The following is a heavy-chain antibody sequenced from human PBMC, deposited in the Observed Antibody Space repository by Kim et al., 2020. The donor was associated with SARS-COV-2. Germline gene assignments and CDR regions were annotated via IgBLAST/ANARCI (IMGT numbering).Heavy chain of an antibody. CDR3: ATVVHPAAGSVGWFDP. D-gene: IGHD6-13*01. Sequence: ASVKVSCKVSGYTLTELSMHWVRQAPGKGLEWMGGFDPEDGETIYAQKFQGRVTMTEDTSTDTAYMELSSLRSEDTAVYYCATVVHPAAGSVGWFDPWGQGTLVTVSS. CDR1: GYTLTELS. V-gene: IGHV1-24*01. J-gene: IGHJ5*02. CDR2: FDPEDGET.